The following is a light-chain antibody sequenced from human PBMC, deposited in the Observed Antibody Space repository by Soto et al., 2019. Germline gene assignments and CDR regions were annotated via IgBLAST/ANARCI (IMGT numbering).Light chain of an antibody. J-gene: IGKJ5*01. CDR2: GAS. Sequence: EIVLTQSPGTLSLSPGERATLSCRASQSVSSSYLAWYQQKPGQAPRLLIYGASSRATGIPDRFSGSGSGTDFTLTISRLEPEDFAGYCCQQYGNSPITFGQGTRLEIK. CDR1: QSVSSSY. CDR3: QQYGNSPIT. V-gene: IGKV3-20*01.